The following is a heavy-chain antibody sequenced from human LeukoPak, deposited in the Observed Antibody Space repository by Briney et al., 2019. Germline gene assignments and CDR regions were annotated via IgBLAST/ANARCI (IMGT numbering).Heavy chain of an antibody. D-gene: IGHD4-11*01. Sequence: PGGSLRLSCTASGFTFSSYVMSWVRQAPGKGLEWVSTISDSGGSPYYADFVKGRFTISRDNSKNSVYLQMNSLRAEDTAVYYCANRPYSNRESHYWGQGTLVTVSS. CDR2: ISDSGGSP. CDR3: ANRPYSNRESHY. J-gene: IGHJ4*02. CDR1: GFTFSSYV. V-gene: IGHV3-23*01.